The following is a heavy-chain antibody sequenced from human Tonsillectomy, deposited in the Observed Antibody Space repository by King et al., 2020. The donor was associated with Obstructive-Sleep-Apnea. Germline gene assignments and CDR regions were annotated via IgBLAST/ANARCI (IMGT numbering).Heavy chain of an antibody. V-gene: IGHV4-4*02. J-gene: IGHJ6*02. CDR2: IYHSGST. CDR3: ARGNYGDPYYYYYGMDV. CDR1: GGSISSSNW. Sequence: QLQESGPGLVKPSGTLSLTCAVSGGSISSSNWWSWVRQPPGKVLEWIGKIYHSGSTNYNPSLKSRVTISVDKSKNQFSLKLSSVTAADTAVYYCARGNYGDPYYYYYGMDVWGQGTTVTVSS. D-gene: IGHD4-17*01.